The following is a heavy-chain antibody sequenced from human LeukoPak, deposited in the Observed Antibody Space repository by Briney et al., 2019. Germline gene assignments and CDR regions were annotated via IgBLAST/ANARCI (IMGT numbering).Heavy chain of an antibody. CDR2: MYYSGST. CDR3: ARGYGSGSYSHFDY. CDR1: GGSISIYY. Sequence: SETLSLTCTVSGGSISIYYWSWIRQPPGKGLEWIGYMYYSGSTNYNPSLKSRVTISVDTSKNQFSLKLSSVTAADTAVYYCARGYGSGSYSHFDYWGQGTLVTVSS. J-gene: IGHJ4*02. V-gene: IGHV4-59*01. D-gene: IGHD3-10*01.